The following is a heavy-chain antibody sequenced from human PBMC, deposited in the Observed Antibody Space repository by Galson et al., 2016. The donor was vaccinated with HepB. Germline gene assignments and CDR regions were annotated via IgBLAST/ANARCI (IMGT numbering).Heavy chain of an antibody. V-gene: IGHV3-73*01. CDR1: GFTFSASN. CDR2: ISTKTNSYAT. J-gene: IGHJ4*02. Sequence: SLRLSCAASGFTFSASNMHWVRQASRKGLEWIGRISTKTNSYATAYAESIKGRFTISRDDSQNTAYLQMNSLKSEDTGLYYCSRRRIASSSGFDCWGQGTLVTVSS. CDR3: SRRRIASSSGFDC. D-gene: IGHD6-6*01.